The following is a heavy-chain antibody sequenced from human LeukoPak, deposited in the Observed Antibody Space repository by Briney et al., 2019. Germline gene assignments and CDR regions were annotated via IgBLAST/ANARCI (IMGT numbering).Heavy chain of an antibody. Sequence: PGGSLRLSCAASGLTFSSYWMHWVRQAPGKGLVWVSRINSDGGSTSYADSVKGRFTISRDNAKNTLYLQMNSLRAEGTAVYYCGRGVGGLQHWGQGTLVTVSS. CDR2: INSDGGST. J-gene: IGHJ1*01. CDR3: GRGVGGLQH. CDR1: GLTFSSYW. D-gene: IGHD2-15*01. V-gene: IGHV3-74*01.